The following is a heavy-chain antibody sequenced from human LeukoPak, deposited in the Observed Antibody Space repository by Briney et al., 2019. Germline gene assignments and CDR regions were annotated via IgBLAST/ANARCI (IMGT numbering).Heavy chain of an antibody. CDR1: GGSISSSSYY. J-gene: IGHJ4*02. CDR3: ARGPRNYGGRLDY. CDR2: IFHGGST. Sequence: SETLSLTCTVSGGSISSSSYYWAWIRLPPGKGLEWIVSIFHGGSTSYNPSLKSRVATSVDTSKNQFSLKLSSVTAADTAVYSCARGPRNYGGRLDYWAQGTLVTVSS. V-gene: IGHV4-39*01. D-gene: IGHD4-23*01.